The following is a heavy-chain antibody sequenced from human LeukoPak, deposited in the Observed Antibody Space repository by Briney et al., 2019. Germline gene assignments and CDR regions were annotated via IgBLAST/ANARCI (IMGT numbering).Heavy chain of an antibody. CDR2: IKRDGSEK. D-gene: IGHD1-7*01. Sequence: GGSLRLSCAASGFTFSTYWMSWVRQAPGKGLEWVANIKRDGSEKYYVDSVKGRFTISRDSAKNSVYLQMNSLRAEDTAIYYCAREARGNYAPGLDYWGQGTLVTVSS. J-gene: IGHJ4*02. CDR1: GFTFSTYW. V-gene: IGHV3-7*01. CDR3: AREARGNYAPGLDY.